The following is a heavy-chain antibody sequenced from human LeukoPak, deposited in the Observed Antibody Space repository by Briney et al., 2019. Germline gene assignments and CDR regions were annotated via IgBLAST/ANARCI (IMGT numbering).Heavy chain of an antibody. V-gene: IGHV3-30*18. D-gene: IGHD6-19*01. CDR2: ISYDGSNK. J-gene: IGHJ4*02. CDR1: GFTFSSYG. CDR3: AKDSPRGSSGWYGSGDY. Sequence: GGSLRLSCAASGFTFSSYGMHWVRQAPGKGLEWVAVISYDGSNKYYADSVKGRFTISRDNSKNTLYLQMNSLRAEGTAVYYCAKDSPRGSSGWYGSGDYWGQGTLVTVSS.